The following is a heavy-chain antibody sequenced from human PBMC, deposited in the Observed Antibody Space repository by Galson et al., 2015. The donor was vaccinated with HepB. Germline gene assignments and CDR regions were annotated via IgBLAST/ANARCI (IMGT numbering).Heavy chain of an antibody. CDR3: AHKEEFWGIFDY. Sequence: PALVKPTQTLTLTCTFSGFSLSTSGVGVGWIRQPPGKALEWLALIYWDDDKRYSPSLKSTLTITKDTSKNQVVLTMTNMDPVDTATYYCAHKEEFWGIFDYWGQGTLVTVSS. J-gene: IGHJ4*02. D-gene: IGHD3-16*01. CDR1: GFSLSTSGVG. V-gene: IGHV2-5*02. CDR2: IYWDDDK.